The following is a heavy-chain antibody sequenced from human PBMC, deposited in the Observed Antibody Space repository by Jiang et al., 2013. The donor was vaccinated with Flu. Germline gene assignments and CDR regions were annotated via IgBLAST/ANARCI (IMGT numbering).Heavy chain of an antibody. CDR2: INHSGST. Sequence: LLKPSETLSLTCAVYGGSFSGYYWSWIRQPPGKGLEWIGEINHSGSTNYNPSLKSRVTISVDTSKNQFSLKLSSVTAADTAVYYCARGLPQYYYGSGSYLRLYYFDYWGQGTLVTVSS. V-gene: IGHV4-34*01. CDR1: GGSFSGYY. J-gene: IGHJ4*02. CDR3: ARGLPQYYYGSGSYLRLYYFDY. D-gene: IGHD3-10*01.